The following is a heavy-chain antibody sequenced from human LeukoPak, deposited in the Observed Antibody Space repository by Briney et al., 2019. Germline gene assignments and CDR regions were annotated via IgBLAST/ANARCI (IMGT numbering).Heavy chain of an antibody. CDR1: GGSISSYY. D-gene: IGHD1-26*01. CDR2: IYYSGST. CDR3: ARHGSVGANDASDI. V-gene: IGHV4-59*08. Sequence: SETLSLTCTVSGGSISSYYWSWIRQPPGKGLEWIGYIYYSGSTNYNPSLKSRVTISVDTSKNQFSLKLSSVTAADTAVYYCARHGSVGANDASDIWGQGTMVTVSS. J-gene: IGHJ3*02.